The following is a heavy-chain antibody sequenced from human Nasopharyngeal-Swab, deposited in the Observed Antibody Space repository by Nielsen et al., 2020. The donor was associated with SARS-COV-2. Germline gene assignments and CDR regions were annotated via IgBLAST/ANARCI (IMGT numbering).Heavy chain of an antibody. Sequence: SETLSLTCAVYGGSFSSYSWSWIRQPPGKGLEWIGEVNHSGNTNYNPSLKSRVTVSVDTSKNQFSLKLSSVTAADTAVYYCARESARRHYYYGMDVWGQGTTVTVSS. V-gene: IGHV4-34*01. D-gene: IGHD6-6*01. CDR3: ARESARRHYYYGMDV. CDR1: GGSFSSYS. CDR2: VNHSGNT. J-gene: IGHJ6*02.